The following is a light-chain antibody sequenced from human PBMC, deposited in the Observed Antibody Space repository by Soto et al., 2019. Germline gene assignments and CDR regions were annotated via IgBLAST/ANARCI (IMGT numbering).Light chain of an antibody. CDR2: DVS. CDR3: CSYAGRYTYV. Sequence: QSALTQPRSVSGSPGQSVTISCTGASSDVGGYNYVSWYQQHPGKAPKLMIYDVSKRPSGVPDRFSGSKSGNTASLTISGLRTEEEADYYCCSYAGRYTYVFGSGTKLT. V-gene: IGLV2-11*01. CDR1: SSDVGGYNY. J-gene: IGLJ1*01.